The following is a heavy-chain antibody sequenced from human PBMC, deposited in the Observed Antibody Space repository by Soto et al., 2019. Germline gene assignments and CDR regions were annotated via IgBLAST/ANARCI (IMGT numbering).Heavy chain of an antibody. D-gene: IGHD3-9*01. CDR1: GFTFDDYA. CDR2: ISWNSDSI. CDR3: ASGRGYDILTGYYPYFDY. Sequence: GGSLRLSCAASGFTFDDYAMHWVRQAPGRGLEWVSGISWNSDSIGYADSVKGRFTISRDNAKKSLYLQMNSLRAEDTALFYCASGRGYDILTGYYPYFDYWGQGTLVTVSS. J-gene: IGHJ4*02. V-gene: IGHV3-9*01.